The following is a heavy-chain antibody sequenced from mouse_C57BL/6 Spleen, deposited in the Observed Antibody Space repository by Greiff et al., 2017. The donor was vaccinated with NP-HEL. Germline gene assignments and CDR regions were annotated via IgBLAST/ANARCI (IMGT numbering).Heavy chain of an antibody. CDR2: IYPGDGDT. CDR3: ARYGTGAWFAY. CDR1: GYAFSSSW. Sequence: QVQLKESGPELVKPGASVKISCKASGYAFSSSWMNWVKQRPGKGLEWIGRIYPGDGDTNYNGKFKGKATLTADKSSSTAYMQLSSLTSEDSAVYFCARYGTGAWFAYWGQGTLVTVSA. J-gene: IGHJ3*01. V-gene: IGHV1-82*01. D-gene: IGHD4-1*01.